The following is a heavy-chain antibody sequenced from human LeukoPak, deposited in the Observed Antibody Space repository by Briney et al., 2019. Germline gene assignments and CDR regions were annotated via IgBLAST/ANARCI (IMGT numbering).Heavy chain of an antibody. CDR2: INPNSGGT. V-gene: IGHV1-2*02. CDR3: ARGVSGTYYYYYMDV. Sequence: ASVKVSCKASGYTFTGYYMHWVRQAPGQGLEWMGWINPNSGGTNYAQKFQGRVTMTRDTSISTAYMELSRLRSDDTAVYYCARGVSGTYYYYYMDVWGKGTTVTVPS. CDR1: GYTFTGYY. J-gene: IGHJ6*03. D-gene: IGHD6-19*01.